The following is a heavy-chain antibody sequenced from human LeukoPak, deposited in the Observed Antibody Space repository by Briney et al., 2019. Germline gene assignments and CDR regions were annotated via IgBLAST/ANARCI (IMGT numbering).Heavy chain of an antibody. CDR1: GFTFSSYA. Sequence: PGGSLRLSCAASGFTFSSYAMTWVRQAPGRGLEWISALTGSGDNTYYADSVKGRFTISRDNSKSTLYLQMNSLRAEDTAVYYCATTPGAYYYYHMDVWGQGTTVTVSS. V-gene: IGHV3-23*01. CDR2: LTGSGDNT. CDR3: ATTPGAYYYYHMDV. J-gene: IGHJ6*02. D-gene: IGHD3-10*01.